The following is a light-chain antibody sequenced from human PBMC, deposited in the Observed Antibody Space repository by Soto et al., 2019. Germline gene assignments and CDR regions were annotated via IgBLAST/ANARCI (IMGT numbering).Light chain of an antibody. CDR2: GAS. V-gene: IGKV3D-15*01. Sequence: EIVMTQSPTILSLSPGERATLSCRASQSVSSSYLAWYQQKPGQAPRLLIYGASSRATGIPASFSGSGSGTEFTLSISSLQSEDFAVYYCQQYNTWPRTFGQGTKVDIK. J-gene: IGKJ1*01. CDR3: QQYNTWPRT. CDR1: QSVSSSY.